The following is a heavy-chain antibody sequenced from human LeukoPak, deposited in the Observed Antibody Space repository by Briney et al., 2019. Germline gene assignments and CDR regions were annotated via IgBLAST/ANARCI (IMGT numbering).Heavy chain of an antibody. D-gene: IGHD3-10*01. V-gene: IGHV4-39*01. Sequence: PSETLSLTCTVSGGSISSSSYYWGWIRQPPGKGLEWIGSIYYSGSTYYNPSLKSRVTISVDTSKNQFSLKLSSVTAADTAVYYCASYYSYAFDYWGQGTLVTVSS. CDR1: GGSISSSSYY. J-gene: IGHJ4*02. CDR3: ASYYSYAFDY. CDR2: IYYSGST.